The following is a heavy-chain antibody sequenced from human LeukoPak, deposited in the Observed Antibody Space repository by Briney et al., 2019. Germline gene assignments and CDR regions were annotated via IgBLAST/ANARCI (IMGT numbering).Heavy chain of an antibody. Sequence: GESLKISYKGSGYSVTNYWIGCARLMPGKGLEWVAIIYPGDPDTIYSPSCQGQVTISADTSISTVYLQWSSLKASDTAIYYCARPNYGGTYDNWNFDLGGRGPLVTASS. J-gene: IGHJ2*01. V-gene: IGHV5-51*01. D-gene: IGHD1-26*01. CDR1: GYSVTNYW. CDR3: ARPNYGGTYDNWNFDL. CDR2: IYPGDPDT.